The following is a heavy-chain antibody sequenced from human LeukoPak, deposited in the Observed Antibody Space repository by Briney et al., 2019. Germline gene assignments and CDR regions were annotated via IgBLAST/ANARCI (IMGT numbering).Heavy chain of an antibody. V-gene: IGHV4-38-2*02. CDR1: GYSVSSGYY. J-gene: IGHJ4*02. D-gene: IGHD4-17*01. CDR3: ASIDYGDYDPTFDY. CDR2: IYYSGST. Sequence: SETLSLTCSVSGYSVSSGYYWGWIRQPPGKGLEWIGSIYYSGSTYYNPSLKSRVTISVDTSKNQFSLKLSSVTAADTAVYCCASIDYGDYDPTFDYWGQGTLVTVSS.